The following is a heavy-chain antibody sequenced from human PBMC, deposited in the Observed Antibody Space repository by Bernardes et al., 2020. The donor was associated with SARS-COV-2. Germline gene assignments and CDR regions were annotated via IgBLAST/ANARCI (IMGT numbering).Heavy chain of an antibody. D-gene: IGHD6-13*01. Sequence: SETLSLTCSVSGGSISSGSYYWSWVRQPAGKGLEWIGRISPSGSTNYNPSLMGRVTISLDTSKNQFSLQLSSVTAADTAMYFCAREGGFGSWFPWGQGTLVSVSS. CDR2: ISPSGST. V-gene: IGHV4-61*02. CDR3: AREGGFGSWFP. J-gene: IGHJ5*02. CDR1: GGSISSGSYY.